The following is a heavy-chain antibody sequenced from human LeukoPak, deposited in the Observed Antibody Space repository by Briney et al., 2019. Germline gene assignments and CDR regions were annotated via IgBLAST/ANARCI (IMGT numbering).Heavy chain of an antibody. D-gene: IGHD3-22*01. J-gene: IGHJ4*02. V-gene: IGHV4-4*07. CDR1: GGSISSYF. Sequence: SETLSLTCTVSGGSISSYFWSWIRQPAGKGLEWIGRIYTSGSTNYNPSLKSRVTMSVDTSKNQFSLKLSSVTAADTAVYYCARDRYYYDSSGYSSIDYWGQGTLVTVSS. CDR3: ARDRYYYDSSGYSSIDY. CDR2: IYTSGST.